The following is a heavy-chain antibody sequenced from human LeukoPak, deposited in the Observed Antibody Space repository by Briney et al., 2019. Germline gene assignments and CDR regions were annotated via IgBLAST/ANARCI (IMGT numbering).Heavy chain of an antibody. D-gene: IGHD1-26*01. CDR3: ASYTYSGSYWLDY. CDR2: IKQDGSEK. Sequence: GGSLRLSCAASGFTFSSYWMSWVRQAPGKGLEWVANIKQDGSEKYYVDSVKGRFTISRDNAKNSLYLQMNSLRAEDTAVYYCASYTYSGSYWLDYWGQGTLLTVSS. V-gene: IGHV3-7*01. CDR1: GFTFSSYW. J-gene: IGHJ4*02.